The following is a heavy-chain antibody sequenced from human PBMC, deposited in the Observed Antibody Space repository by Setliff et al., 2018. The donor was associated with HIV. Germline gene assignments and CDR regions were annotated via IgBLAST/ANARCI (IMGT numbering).Heavy chain of an antibody. CDR3: ARDQPQDYDSLAGYYTGRYFDY. CDR1: GGPLNSRNW. D-gene: IGHD3-9*01. Sequence: PSATLSLTCAVSGGPLNSRNWWSWVRQPPGKGLEWIGEVFHSGSANSNASLRSRVMISVDTSKNQFSLKLSAVTAADTAVYYCARDQPQDYDSLAGYYTGRYFDYWGRGTLVTVSS. CDR2: VFHSGSA. J-gene: IGHJ4*02. V-gene: IGHV4-4*02.